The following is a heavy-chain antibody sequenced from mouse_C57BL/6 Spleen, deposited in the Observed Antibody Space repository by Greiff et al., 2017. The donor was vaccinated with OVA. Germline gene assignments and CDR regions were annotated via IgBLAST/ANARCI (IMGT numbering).Heavy chain of an antibody. D-gene: IGHD1-1*01. CDR1: GYTFTDYY. V-gene: IGHV1-26*01. CDR2: INPNNGGT. Sequence: VQLQQSGPELVKPGASVKISCKASGYTFTDYYMNWVQQSHGKSLEWIGDINPNNGGTSYNQKFKGKATLTVDKSSSTAYMELRSLTSADAAVYDCAREGDYGSSYYFDYWGQGTTLTVSS. J-gene: IGHJ2*01. CDR3: AREGDYGSSYYFDY.